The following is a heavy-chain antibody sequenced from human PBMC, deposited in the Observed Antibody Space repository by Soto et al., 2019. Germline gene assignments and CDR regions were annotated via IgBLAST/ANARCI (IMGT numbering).Heavy chain of an antibody. D-gene: IGHD3-16*01. CDR3: VRGNYAPLPRY. CDR2: IYNGGST. V-gene: IGHV4-59*04. Sequence: SETLSLTCTVSGGSISVYYWSWIRQPPGKGLEWIGYIYNGGSTYYNPSLKSRVTMALDTSKNQFSLQLSSVTAAETAVYYCVRGNYAPLPRYWGQGTLVTVS. J-gene: IGHJ4*02. CDR1: GGSISVYY.